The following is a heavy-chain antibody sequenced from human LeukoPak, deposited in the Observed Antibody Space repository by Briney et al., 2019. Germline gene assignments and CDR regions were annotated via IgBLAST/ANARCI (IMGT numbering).Heavy chain of an antibody. J-gene: IGHJ4*02. V-gene: IGHV3-7*01. CDR3: AREGIAAAGHEGWVDY. Sequence: GGSLRLSCSASGFTFSSYWMSWVHQAPGKGLEWVANIKQDGSEKYYVDSVKGRFTISRDNAKNSLYLQMNSLRAEDTAVYYCAREGIAAAGHEGWVDYWGQGTLVTVSS. CDR1: GFTFSSYW. CDR2: IKQDGSEK. D-gene: IGHD6-13*01.